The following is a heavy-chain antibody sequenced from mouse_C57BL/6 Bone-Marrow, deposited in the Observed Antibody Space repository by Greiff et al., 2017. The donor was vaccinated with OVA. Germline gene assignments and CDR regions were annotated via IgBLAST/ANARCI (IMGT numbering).Heavy chain of an antibody. CDR2: IDPENGDT. D-gene: IGHD1-1*01. CDR3: TTWRVVWYFDV. Sequence: EVQLQQSGAELVRPGASVKLSCTASGFNIKDDYMHWVKQRPEQGLEWIGWIDPENGDTEYASKFQGKATITADTSSNTAYLQLSSLTSEDTAVYYCTTWRVVWYFDVWGTGTTVTVSS. J-gene: IGHJ1*03. V-gene: IGHV14-4*01. CDR1: GFNIKDDY.